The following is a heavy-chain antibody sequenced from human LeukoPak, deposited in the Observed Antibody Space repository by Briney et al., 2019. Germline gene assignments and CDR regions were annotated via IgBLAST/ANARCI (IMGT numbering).Heavy chain of an antibody. CDR1: GFTFSGYW. V-gene: IGHV3-74*01. J-gene: IGHJ1*01. CDR3: ARAPSEIGGYYPEYFRH. D-gene: IGHD3-22*01. CDR2: IKSDGST. Sequence: GGSLRLSCAASGFTFSGYWMHWVRQAPGKGLVWVSRIKSDGSTNYADSVKGRFTISRDNAKNTVSLQMNSLRAEDTGVYFCARAPSEIGGYYPEYFRHWGQGTLVTVSS.